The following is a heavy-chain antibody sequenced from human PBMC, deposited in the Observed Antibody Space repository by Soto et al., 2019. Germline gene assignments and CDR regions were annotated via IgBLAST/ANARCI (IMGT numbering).Heavy chain of an antibody. CDR3: ARDGSGWYYYYYGMDV. V-gene: IGHV4-39*02. CDR2: IYSSENT. J-gene: IGHJ6*02. Sequence: PSETLSLTCTVSGGSVSTNSYSWGWIRQSPGKGLEWIGTIYSSENTYYNPSLLSRVTISVDTSKNEFSLRLSSVTAADTAVYYCARDGSGWYYYYYGMDVWGQGTTVTVSS. D-gene: IGHD6-19*01. CDR1: GGSVSTNSYS.